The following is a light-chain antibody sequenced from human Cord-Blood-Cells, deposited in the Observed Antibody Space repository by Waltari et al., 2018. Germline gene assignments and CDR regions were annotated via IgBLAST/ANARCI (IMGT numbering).Light chain of an antibody. CDR1: SSDVGGYNY. J-gene: IGLJ1*01. CDR3: SSYTSSSTLYV. Sequence: QSALTQPASVSGSPGQSITISCTGTSSDVGGYNYVSWYQQHPGKDPKLMIYEVSNRPSRVSNRYAGSKSGNACSLTISGLQAEDEADYYFSSYTSSSTLYVFGTGTKVTVL. CDR2: EVS. V-gene: IGLV2-14*01.